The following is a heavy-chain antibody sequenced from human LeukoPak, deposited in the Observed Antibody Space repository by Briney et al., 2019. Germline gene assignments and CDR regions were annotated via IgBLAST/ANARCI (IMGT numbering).Heavy chain of an antibody. CDR3: ARQDTFDI. Sequence: PGGSLRLSCAGSGFPFSTYTMNWVRQAPGKGLEWVSVIYTGGNTYYADSVKGRFTIYRDNSKNTLYLQMNSLRVEDTAVYYCARQDTFDIWGQGTMVTVSS. V-gene: IGHV3-66*02. J-gene: IGHJ3*02. CDR1: GFPFSTYT. CDR2: IYTGGNT.